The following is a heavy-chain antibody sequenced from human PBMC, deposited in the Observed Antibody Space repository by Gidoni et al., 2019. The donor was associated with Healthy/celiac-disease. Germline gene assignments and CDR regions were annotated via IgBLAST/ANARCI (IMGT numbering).Heavy chain of an antibody. CDR3: AHNDYYGSGSEYFDY. CDR1: GFSLSTSGVG. J-gene: IGHJ4*02. V-gene: IGHV2-5*02. D-gene: IGHD3-10*01. CDR2: IYWDDDK. Sequence: QITLKESGPTLVKPTQTLTLTCTFSGFSLSTSGVGVGWIRQPPGKALEWLALIYWDDDKRYSPSLTSRLTITKDTSKNQVVLTMTNMDPVDTATYYCAHNDYYGSGSEYFDYWGQGTLVTVSS.